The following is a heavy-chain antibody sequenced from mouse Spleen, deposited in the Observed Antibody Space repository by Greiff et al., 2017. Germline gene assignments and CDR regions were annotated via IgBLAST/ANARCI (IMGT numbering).Heavy chain of an antibody. J-gene: IGHJ1*01. CDR2: ISNLAYSI. CDR1: GFTFSDYG. D-gene: IGHD2-10*02. Sequence: DVKLVESGGGLVQPGGSRKLSCAASGFTFSDYGMAWVRQAPGKGPEWVAFISNLAYSIYYADTVTGRFTISRENAKNTLYLEMSSLRSEDTAMYYCARGYGNTPYFDVWGAGTTVTVSS. V-gene: IGHV5-15*02. CDR3: ARGYGNTPYFDV.